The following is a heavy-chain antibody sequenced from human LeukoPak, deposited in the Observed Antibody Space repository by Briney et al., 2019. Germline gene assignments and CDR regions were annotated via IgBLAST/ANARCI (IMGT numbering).Heavy chain of an antibody. J-gene: IGHJ4*02. CDR2: LYYGGST. CDR1: GGSISSSGYY. D-gene: IGHD5-24*01. Sequence: PSETLSLTCIVSGGSISSSGYYWDWIRQPPGKGLEWIGCLYYGGSTYYNPSLKSRVTISADTSKNQFSLKLTSVTAADTAVYYCARGGYNYAAAYWGQGTLVTVSS. CDR3: ARGGYNYAAAY. V-gene: IGHV4-39*01.